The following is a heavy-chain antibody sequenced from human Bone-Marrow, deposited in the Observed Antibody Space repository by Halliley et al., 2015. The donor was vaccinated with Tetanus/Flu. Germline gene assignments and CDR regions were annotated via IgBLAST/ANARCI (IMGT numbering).Heavy chain of an antibody. CDR2: IYPGDSDT. Sequence: LEYRGIIYPGDSDTRYSPTFQGQVPISADRSTSTAYLQWSGLKASDTAVYYCARRRFSSGPFDQWGQGTLVTVSP. CDR3: ARRRFSSGPFDQ. D-gene: IGHD6-19*01. V-gene: IGHV5-51*01. J-gene: IGHJ4*02.